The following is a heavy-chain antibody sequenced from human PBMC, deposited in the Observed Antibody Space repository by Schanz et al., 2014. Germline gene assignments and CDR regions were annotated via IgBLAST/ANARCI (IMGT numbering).Heavy chain of an antibody. CDR3: ARGRGCTGGSCYSWFDL. D-gene: IGHD2-15*01. V-gene: IGHV1-8*02. J-gene: IGHJ5*02. CDR1: GYTFTNFF. CDR2: MNPDSGNT. Sequence: QVHLVQSGAEVHKPGASLKISCKASGYTFTNFFLHWVRQAPGQGLEWMGWMNPDSGNTGYAQKFQGRVTMTRNTSISTAYMELSSLRSEDTAVYYCARGRGCTGGSCYSWFDLGGQGTLXTVAS.